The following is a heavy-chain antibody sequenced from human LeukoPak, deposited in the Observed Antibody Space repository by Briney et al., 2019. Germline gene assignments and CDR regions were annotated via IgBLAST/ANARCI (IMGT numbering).Heavy chain of an antibody. CDR1: GFTFSSYW. Sequence: GGSLRLSCAASGFTFSSYWMHWVRQTPGKGLMWVARIKSDGSTIYADSVQGRFIISRDNAKNMVYLQMNSLRADDTAIYYCTRAITYFYGSVTYDWFDSWGQGARVTVSS. CDR3: TRAITYFYGSVTYDWFDS. CDR2: IKSDGST. V-gene: IGHV3-74*01. J-gene: IGHJ5*01. D-gene: IGHD3-10*01.